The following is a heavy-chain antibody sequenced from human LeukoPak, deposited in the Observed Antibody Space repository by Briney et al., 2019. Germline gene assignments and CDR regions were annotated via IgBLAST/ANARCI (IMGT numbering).Heavy chain of an antibody. V-gene: IGHV3-21*01. J-gene: IGHJ4*02. CDR2: ISSSSSYI. CDR3: ARLRYFDFTRTLKDY. Sequence: GGSLRLSCAASGFTFSSYSMNWVRQAPGKGLEWVSSISSSSSYIYYADSVKGRFTISRDNAKNSLYLQMNSLRAEDTAVYYCARLRYFDFTRTLKDYWGQGTLVTVSS. D-gene: IGHD3-9*01. CDR1: GFTFSSYS.